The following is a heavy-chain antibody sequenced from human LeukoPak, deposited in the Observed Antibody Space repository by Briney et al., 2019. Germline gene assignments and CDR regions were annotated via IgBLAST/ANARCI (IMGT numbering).Heavy chain of an antibody. J-gene: IGHJ4*02. CDR3: ARDRGWYSDY. CDR2: IWLDGSKK. CDR1: GFTFSSFG. D-gene: IGHD6-19*01. V-gene: IGHV3-33*01. Sequence: GRSLRLSCAASGFTFSSFGMHWVRQAPDKGLEWVAVIWLDGSKKHYADSMQGRFTISRDNSKNTLFLQMDSLGAEDTAIYHCARDRGWYSDYWGQGPLVTVSS.